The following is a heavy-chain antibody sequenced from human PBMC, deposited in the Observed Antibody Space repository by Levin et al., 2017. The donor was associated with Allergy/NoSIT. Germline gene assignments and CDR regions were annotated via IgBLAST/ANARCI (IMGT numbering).Heavy chain of an antibody. D-gene: IGHD2-15*01. CDR1: GFQFSLYG. Sequence: GESLKISCAASGFQFSLYGMHWVRQAPGKGLEWVALIVFDGNDQYYADSVKGRFTISRDNSKNTLYLQMTSLRENDTAIYYCAKRGYCSGNTCQSHDAIDVWGQGTLVIVSS. V-gene: IGHV3-30*18. J-gene: IGHJ3*01. CDR2: IVFDGNDQ. CDR3: AKRGYCSGNTCQSHDAIDV.